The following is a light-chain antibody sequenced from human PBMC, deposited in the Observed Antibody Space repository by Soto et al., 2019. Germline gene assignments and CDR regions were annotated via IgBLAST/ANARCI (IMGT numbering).Light chain of an antibody. CDR2: GAS. CDR1: QSVSSN. Sequence: EIVMTQSPATLSVSPGERATLSCRASQSVSSNLAWYQQKPGQAPSLLIYGASTRATGIPARFSGSGSGTEFTLTISSLQSKDFAVYYCQQYNNWPRTFGQGTKVEIK. V-gene: IGKV3-15*01. J-gene: IGKJ1*01. CDR3: QQYNNWPRT.